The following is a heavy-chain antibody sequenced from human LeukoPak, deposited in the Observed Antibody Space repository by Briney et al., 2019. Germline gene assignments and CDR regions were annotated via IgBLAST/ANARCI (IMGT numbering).Heavy chain of an antibody. CDR2: IRNDGSNK. CDR3: ARVTGSSWYIDY. Sequence: GGSLRLSCAASGFTFSNYGMHWVRQAPGKGLEWVAVIRNDGSNKYYADSVKGRFTISRDNSKNTLYLQMNSLRVEDTAVYFCARVTGSSWYIDYWGQGTLVTVSS. D-gene: IGHD6-13*01. J-gene: IGHJ4*02. CDR1: GFTFSNYG. V-gene: IGHV3-33*01.